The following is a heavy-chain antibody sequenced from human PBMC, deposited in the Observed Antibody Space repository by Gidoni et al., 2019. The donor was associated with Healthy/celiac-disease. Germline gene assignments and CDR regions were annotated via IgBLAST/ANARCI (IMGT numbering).Heavy chain of an antibody. Sequence: EVQLVESGGGLVQPGGSLRLSCSASGFTFSASAMHWVRQASGKGLEWVGRSRSKANSYATAYAASVKGRFTISRDDSKNTAYLQMNSLKTEDTAVYYCTRRQEWGGYYISNGMDVWGQGTTVTVSS. V-gene: IGHV3-73*01. CDR3: TRRQEWGGYYISNGMDV. CDR1: GFTFSASA. CDR2: SRSKANSYAT. D-gene: IGHD3-3*01. J-gene: IGHJ6*02.